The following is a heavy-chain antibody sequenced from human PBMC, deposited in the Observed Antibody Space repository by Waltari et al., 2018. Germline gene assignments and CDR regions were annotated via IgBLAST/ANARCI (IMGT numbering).Heavy chain of an antibody. D-gene: IGHD3-3*01. V-gene: IGHV4-38-2*01. CDR2: IYHSGST. CDR3: ARGATIFGVVSRFDY. Sequence: QVQLQESGPGLVKPSETLSLTCAVSGYSISSGYYWGWIRQPPGKGLEWIGSIYHSGSTYYNPSLKSRVTISVDTSKNQFSLKLSSVTAADTAVYYCARGATIFGVVSRFDYWGQGTLVTVSS. CDR1: GYSISSGYY. J-gene: IGHJ4*02.